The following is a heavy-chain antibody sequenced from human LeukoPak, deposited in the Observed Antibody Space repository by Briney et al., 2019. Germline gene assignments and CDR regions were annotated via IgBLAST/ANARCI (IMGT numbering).Heavy chain of an antibody. CDR1: GFSIRNSW. D-gene: IGHD7-27*01. Sequence: GGSLRLSCAVSGFSIRNSWMSWVRQTPGKGLEWVANMNEDGSGTYYVDSVKGRFTVSRDNAKNSLYLQMTSLRTEDTAVYYCARDPAWGAIDYWGQGTLVTVSS. J-gene: IGHJ4*02. CDR3: ARDPAWGAIDY. V-gene: IGHV3-7*01. CDR2: MNEDGSGT.